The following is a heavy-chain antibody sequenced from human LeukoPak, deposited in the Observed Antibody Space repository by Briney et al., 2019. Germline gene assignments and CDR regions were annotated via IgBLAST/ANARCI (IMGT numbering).Heavy chain of an antibody. Sequence: GASVKVSCKASGGTFSSYAISWVRQAPGQGLEWMGRIIPILGIANYAQKFQGRVTITADKSTSTAYMELSSLRSEDTAVYYCAREFDSGSYYYFDYWGQGTLVTVSS. V-gene: IGHV1-69*04. CDR3: AREFDSGSYYYFDY. D-gene: IGHD1-26*01. J-gene: IGHJ4*02. CDR2: IIPILGIA. CDR1: GGTFSSYA.